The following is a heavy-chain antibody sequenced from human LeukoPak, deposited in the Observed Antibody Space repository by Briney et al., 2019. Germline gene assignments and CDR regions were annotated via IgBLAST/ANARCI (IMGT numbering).Heavy chain of an antibody. J-gene: IGHJ5*02. Sequence: SETLSLTCTVSGGSISSHYWSWIRQTPGKGLEWIGRIYSSGSPDYNPSLKSRVTLSVDTSKNQFSLKLTSVTAADTAVYYCARGSWESNNWFDPWGQGTLVTVSS. CDR3: ARGSWESNNWFDP. CDR1: GGSISSHY. CDR2: IYSSGSP. V-gene: IGHV4-59*08. D-gene: IGHD1-26*01.